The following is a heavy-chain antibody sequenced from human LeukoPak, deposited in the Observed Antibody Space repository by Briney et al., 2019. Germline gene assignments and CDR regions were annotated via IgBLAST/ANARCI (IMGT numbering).Heavy chain of an antibody. J-gene: IGHJ4*02. Sequence: GESLRLSCAASGFAFSNAWMTWVRQAPGKGLEWVGRITRNVDGGTTDYAAPVKGRFTISRDDSKNTLYPQMNSLKTEDTAVYYCSEMASYWGQGTLVTVSS. CDR3: SEMASY. V-gene: IGHV3-15*01. CDR2: ITRNVDGGTT. D-gene: IGHD5-24*01. CDR1: GFAFSNAW.